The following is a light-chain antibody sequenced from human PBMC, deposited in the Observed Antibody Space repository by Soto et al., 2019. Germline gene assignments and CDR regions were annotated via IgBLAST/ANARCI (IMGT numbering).Light chain of an antibody. CDR3: QKVKT. Sequence: EIVLTQSPATLSLSPGERATLSCRASQSASTYLAWYQQKPGQAPRLLIYNAVNRATGVPARFTGSGSGTDFTLTISSIETEDYAVYYCQKVKTVGQGTKVDSK. V-gene: IGKV3-11*01. CDR2: NAV. J-gene: IGKJ1*01. CDR1: QSASTY.